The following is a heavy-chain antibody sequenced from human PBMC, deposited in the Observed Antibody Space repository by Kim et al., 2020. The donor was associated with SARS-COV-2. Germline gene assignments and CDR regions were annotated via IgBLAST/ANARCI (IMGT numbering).Heavy chain of an antibody. CDR1: GYTFTNSA. J-gene: IGHJ4*02. CDR3: ARVWHYGSGSSHFDY. D-gene: IGHD3-10*01. CDR2: INTNTGNP. V-gene: IGHV7-4-1*02. Sequence: ASVKVSCKSSGYTFTNSAMNWVRQAPGQGLEWMGWINTNTGNPTFAQGFTGRVVFSLDTSVSTAYLQVSSLQADDTSIYYCARVWHYGSGSSHFDYWGQGTLVTVSS.